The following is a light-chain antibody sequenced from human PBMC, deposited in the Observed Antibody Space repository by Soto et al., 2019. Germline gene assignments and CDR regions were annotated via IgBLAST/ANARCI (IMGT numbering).Light chain of an antibody. Sequence: DIQMTQSPSSLSASVGDRVTITCRASQGIRNDLAWYQQKPGKAPKRLIYAASSLQSGVPSRFSGSGSGTEFTLTISSLQPEDFATYYCLQHNRGSTFGHGTKVDIK. J-gene: IGKJ3*01. V-gene: IGKV1-17*01. CDR2: AAS. CDR3: LQHNRGST. CDR1: QGIRND.